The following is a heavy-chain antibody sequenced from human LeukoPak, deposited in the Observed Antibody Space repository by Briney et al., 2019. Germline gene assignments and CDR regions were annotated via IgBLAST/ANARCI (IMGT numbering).Heavy chain of an antibody. CDR1: GFTFSRYE. Sequence: HPGGSLRLSCAASGFTFSRYEMNWVRQAPGKGLEWVSYISSSGCTIYYADSVKGRFTISRDNAKNSLYLQMNSLRAEDTAVYYCARGSEIVGASTGYLYFDLWGRGTLVTASS. J-gene: IGHJ2*01. V-gene: IGHV3-48*03. D-gene: IGHD1-26*01. CDR3: ARGSEIVGASTGYLYFDL. CDR2: ISSSGCTI.